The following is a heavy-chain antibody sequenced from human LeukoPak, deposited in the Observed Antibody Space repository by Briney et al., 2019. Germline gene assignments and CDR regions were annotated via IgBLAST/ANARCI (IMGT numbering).Heavy chain of an antibody. V-gene: IGHV3-30*04. J-gene: IGHJ6*03. CDR2: ISYDGSNK. CDR1: GFTFSSYA. Sequence: PGRSLRLSCAASGFTFSSYAMHWVRQAPGKGLEWVAVISYDGSNKYYADSVKGRFTISRDNSKNTLYLQMNSLRAEDTAVYYXXRGAGYRYYYYMDVWGKGTTVTVSS. D-gene: IGHD6-19*01. CDR3: XRGAGYRYYYYMDV.